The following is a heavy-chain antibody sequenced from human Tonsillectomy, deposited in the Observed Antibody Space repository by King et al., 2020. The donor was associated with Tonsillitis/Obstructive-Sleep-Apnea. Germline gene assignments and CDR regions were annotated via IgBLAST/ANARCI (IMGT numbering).Heavy chain of an antibody. V-gene: IGHV4-59*08. CDR1: GGSISSYY. Sequence: QLQESGPGLVKPSETLSLTCTVSGGSISSYYWSWIRQPPGKGLEWIGYIYYSGSTNYNPSLKSRVTISVDTSKNQFSLKLSSVTAADTAVYYCATLDDILTGPKYMDVWGKGTTVTVSS. CDR2: IYYSGST. CDR3: ATLDDILTGPKYMDV. J-gene: IGHJ6*03. D-gene: IGHD3-9*01.